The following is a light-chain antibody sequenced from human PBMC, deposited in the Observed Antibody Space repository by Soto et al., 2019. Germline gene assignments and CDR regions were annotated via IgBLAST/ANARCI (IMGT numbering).Light chain of an antibody. V-gene: IGKV3-20*01. J-gene: IGKJ1*01. CDR2: GVS. CDR3: QLYSGSPWT. CDR1: QSISHNY. Sequence: IVLTQSPGTLSLSPGERATLSCRASQSISHNYLAWYQQEPGQAPRLLIHGVSIRATGIPDRFSGSGSGTVFTLSISRLEPDDFSVYYCQLYSGSPWTFGQGTKVEIK.